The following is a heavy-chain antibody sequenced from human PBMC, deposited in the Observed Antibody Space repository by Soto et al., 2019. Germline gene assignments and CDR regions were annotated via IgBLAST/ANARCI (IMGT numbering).Heavy chain of an antibody. Sequence: QLQLQESGPGLVKPSETLSLTCTVSGGSISSSSYYWGWIRQPPGKGLEWIGSIYYSGSTYYNPSLKSRVTISVDTSKNQFSLKLSSVTAADTAVYYCARLLFWYSSSWYYYYGMDVWGQGTTVTVSS. CDR2: IYYSGST. CDR1: GGSISSSSYY. V-gene: IGHV4-39*01. CDR3: ARLLFWYSSSWYYYYGMDV. J-gene: IGHJ6*02. D-gene: IGHD6-13*01.